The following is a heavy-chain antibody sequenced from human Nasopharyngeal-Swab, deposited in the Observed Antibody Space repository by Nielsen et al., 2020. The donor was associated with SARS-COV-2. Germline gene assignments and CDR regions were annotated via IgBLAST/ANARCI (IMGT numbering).Heavy chain of an antibody. CDR1: GFTFSSYW. V-gene: IGHV3-74*01. Sequence: GESLKISCAASGFTFSSYWMHWVRQAPGKGLVWVSRINSDGSSTSYADSVKGRFTISRDNAKNTLYLQMNSLRAEDTAVYYCAKAGWGGRYFDWHKSWGQGTLVTVSS. CDR2: INSDGSST. J-gene: IGHJ5*02. D-gene: IGHD3-9*01. CDR3: AKAGWGGRYFDWHKS.